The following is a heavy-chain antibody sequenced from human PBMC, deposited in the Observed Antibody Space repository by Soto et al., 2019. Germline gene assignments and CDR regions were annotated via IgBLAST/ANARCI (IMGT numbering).Heavy chain of an antibody. V-gene: IGHV4-59*12. CDR3: ASSLRDILTGYTPSRLAEDFQH. CDR2: IYYSGST. CDR1: GGSISSYY. Sequence: SETLSLSCTVSGGSISSYYWSWIRQPPGKGLEWIGYIYYSGSTNYNPSLKSRVTISVDTSKNQFSLKLTSVTAVDTAVYYCASSLRDILTGYTPSRLAEDFQHWGQGTLVTVSS. D-gene: IGHD3-9*01. J-gene: IGHJ1*01.